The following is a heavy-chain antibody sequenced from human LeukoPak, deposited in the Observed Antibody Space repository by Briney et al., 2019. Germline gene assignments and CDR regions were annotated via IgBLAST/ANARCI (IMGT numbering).Heavy chain of an antibody. CDR3: ARDGEMATIYFDY. D-gene: IGHD5-24*01. CDR1: GGTFSSYA. CDR2: IIPIVGIA. Sequence: SVKVSCKASGGTFSSYAISWVRQAPGQGLEWMGTIIPIVGIANYAQKFQGRVTITADKFTSTAYMELSSLRSEDTAVYYCARDGEMATIYFDYWGQGTLVTTSS. V-gene: IGHV1-69*04. J-gene: IGHJ4*02.